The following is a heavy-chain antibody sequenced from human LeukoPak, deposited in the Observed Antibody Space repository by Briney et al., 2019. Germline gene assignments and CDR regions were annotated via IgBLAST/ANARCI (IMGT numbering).Heavy chain of an antibody. D-gene: IGHD2-2*01. CDR2: ISGSGSTT. V-gene: IGHV3-23*01. CDR3: ARDKGDVVVPAPIDY. J-gene: IGHJ4*02. CDR1: GFTFSSYA. Sequence: GGSLRLSCAASGFTFSSYAMSWVRQAPGKGLEWVSAISGSGSTTYYADSVKGRFTISRDNSKNTLYLQMNSLRAEDTAVYYCARDKGDVVVPAPIDYWGQGTLVTVSS.